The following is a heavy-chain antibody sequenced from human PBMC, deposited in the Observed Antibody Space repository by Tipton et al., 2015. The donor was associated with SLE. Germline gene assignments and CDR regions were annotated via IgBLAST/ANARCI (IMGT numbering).Heavy chain of an antibody. CDR3: ARGYSNSWYYFHY. V-gene: IGHV1-2*04. CDR2: INPNSGGT. Sequence: QLVQSGAEVKKPGASVKVSCKASGYTFTDYYMHWLRQAPGQGLEWMGWINPNSGGTNYAQKFQGWVTMTRDTSISTAYMELSRLRSDDTAVYYCARGYSNSWYYFHYWGHVTLVTVSS. J-gene: IGHJ4*01. D-gene: IGHD6-13*01. CDR1: GYTFTDYY.